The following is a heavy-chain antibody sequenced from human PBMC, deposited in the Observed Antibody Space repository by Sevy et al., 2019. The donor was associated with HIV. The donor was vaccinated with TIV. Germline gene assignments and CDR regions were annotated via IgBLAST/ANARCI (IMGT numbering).Heavy chain of an antibody. V-gene: IGHV3-11*01. D-gene: IGHD5-18*01. Sequence: GGSLRLSCAASGFTFSDNYMSWIRQAPGKGLEWVSYISRGSTIYYADSVKGRFTISRDNANNSLYLQMKSLGAEDTAVYYCARVRYNYGSYYFDHWGQGTLVTVSS. J-gene: IGHJ4*02. CDR3: ARVRYNYGSYYFDH. CDR1: GFTFSDNY. CDR2: ISRGSTI.